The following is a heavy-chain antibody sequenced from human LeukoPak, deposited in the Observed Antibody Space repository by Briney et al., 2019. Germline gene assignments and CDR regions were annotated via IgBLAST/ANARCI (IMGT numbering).Heavy chain of an antibody. V-gene: IGHV3-23*01. Sequence: GGSLRLSCAASGFNFSNYAMTWVRQAPEKGLEWVSAISGSDYRTYYADSVKGRFTISRDNSKNTLYLQMNSLRAEDTALYYCAKDRSDTSMVYAIDYWGQGTLVTVSS. D-gene: IGHD5-18*01. CDR1: GFNFSNYA. J-gene: IGHJ4*02. CDR2: ISGSDYRT. CDR3: AKDRSDTSMVYAIDY.